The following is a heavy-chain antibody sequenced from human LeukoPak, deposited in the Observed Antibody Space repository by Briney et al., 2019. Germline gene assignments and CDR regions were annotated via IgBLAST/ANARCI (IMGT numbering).Heavy chain of an antibody. D-gene: IGHD6-19*01. CDR2: IYYNGSS. CDR1: GGSIRSGDYY. V-gene: IGHV4-30-4*08. CDR3: ASEGLALAGNFYY. J-gene: IGHJ4*02. Sequence: SETLSLTCTVSGGSIRSGDYYWTWIRQPPGKGLEWIGYIYYNGSSYYSPSLNSRVTISVDTSKNQFSLRVTSVTAADTGVYYCASEGLALAGNFYYWGQGALVTVSS.